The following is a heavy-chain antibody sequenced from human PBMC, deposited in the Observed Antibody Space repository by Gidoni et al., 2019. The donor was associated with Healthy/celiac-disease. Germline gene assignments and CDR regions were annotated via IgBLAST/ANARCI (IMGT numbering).Heavy chain of an antibody. CDR3: ARGEAKKAGWLQDY. D-gene: IGHD5-12*01. CDR2: INHSGST. Sequence: QVQLQQWGAGLLKPSETLSLTCAVYGGSFSGYYWSWIRQPPGKGLEWIGEINHSGSTNYNPSLKSRVTISVDTSKNQFSLKLSSVTAADTAVYYCARGEAKKAGWLQDYWGQGTLVTVSS. J-gene: IGHJ4*02. CDR1: GGSFSGYY. V-gene: IGHV4-34*01.